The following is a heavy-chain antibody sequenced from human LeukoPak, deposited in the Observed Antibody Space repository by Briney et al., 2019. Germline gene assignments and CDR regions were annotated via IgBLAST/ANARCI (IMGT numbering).Heavy chain of an antibody. D-gene: IGHD6-13*01. V-gene: IGHV4-59*01. CDR1: GGSISSYY. CDR3: ARGGGSSWYTAAFDI. Sequence: PSETLSLTCTVSGGSISSYYWSWIRQPPGKGLEWIGYIYYSGSTNYNPSLESRVTISVDTSKNQFSLKLSSVTAADTAVYYCARGGGSSWYTAAFDIWGQGTMVTVSS. CDR2: IYYSGST. J-gene: IGHJ3*02.